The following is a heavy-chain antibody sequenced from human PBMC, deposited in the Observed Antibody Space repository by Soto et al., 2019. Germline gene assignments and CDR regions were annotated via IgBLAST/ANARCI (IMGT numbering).Heavy chain of an antibody. CDR1: GYTFTDYY. J-gene: IGHJ6*02. Sequence: QVQLVQSGAEVKKPGASVKVSCKASGYTFTDYYMHWVRQAPVQGLEWMGWINPNNGDTNYAQKFQGWVTVTRDTSISTAYMELNSLTSDDMAVYYCARSSHGLDVWGQGTTVTVSS. V-gene: IGHV1-2*04. CDR3: ARSSHGLDV. CDR2: INPNNGDT.